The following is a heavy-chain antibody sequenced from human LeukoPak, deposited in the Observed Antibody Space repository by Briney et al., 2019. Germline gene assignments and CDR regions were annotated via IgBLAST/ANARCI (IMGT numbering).Heavy chain of an antibody. D-gene: IGHD3-22*01. J-gene: IGHJ3*01. CDR3: ARIYYYDSVM. Sequence: SETLSLTCAVYVGSFRRYYWSWIRQSPGRGLEWIGEINHSGSTNYNPSLKSRVTISVDTSKNQFSLSLSSVTAADTAVYYCARIYYYDSVMWGQGTMVTVSP. CDR2: INHSGST. V-gene: IGHV4-34*01. CDR1: VGSFRRYY.